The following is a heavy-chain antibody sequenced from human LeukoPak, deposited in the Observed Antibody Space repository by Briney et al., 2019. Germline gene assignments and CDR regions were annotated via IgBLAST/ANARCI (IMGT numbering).Heavy chain of an antibody. CDR1: GFTFSSYA. D-gene: IGHD3-3*02. CDR3: ARDYIFGFDY. Sequence: GGSLRLSCAASGFTFSSYAMHWVRQAPGKGLEWVAVISYDGSNKYYAGSVKGRFTISRDNAKNSLYLQMNSLRAEDTAVYYCARDYIFGFDYWGQGTLVTVSS. CDR2: ISYDGSNK. V-gene: IGHV3-30*04. J-gene: IGHJ4*02.